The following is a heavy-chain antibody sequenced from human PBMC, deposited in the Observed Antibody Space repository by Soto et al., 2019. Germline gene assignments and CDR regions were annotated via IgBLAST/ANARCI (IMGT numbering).Heavy chain of an antibody. Sequence: PGGSLRLSCAASGFTFSSYAMSWVRQAPGKGLDWFSVFSVSGVRPYYAASVKGCFTISRDISKNMLYLKLNSLRAEDTAVYYCAKAAAGPGYYGMDVWGQGTTVTVS. J-gene: IGHJ6*02. D-gene: IGHD6-25*01. CDR3: AKAAAGPGYYGMDV. CDR2: FSVSGVRP. CDR1: GFTFSSYA. V-gene: IGHV3-23*01.